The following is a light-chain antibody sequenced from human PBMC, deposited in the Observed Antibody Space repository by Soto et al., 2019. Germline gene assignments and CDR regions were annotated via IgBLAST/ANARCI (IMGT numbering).Light chain of an antibody. Sequence: DIPMTQSPSTLSASVGDRVTITCRASQTISSGLAWYQQKPGKAPKVLIYDASTLESGVPSRFSGSGSGTEFTLTISSLQPDDFATYYCQQYKSYKTFGQGTKVDNK. J-gene: IGKJ1*01. CDR1: QTISSG. V-gene: IGKV1-5*01. CDR3: QQYKSYKT. CDR2: DAS.